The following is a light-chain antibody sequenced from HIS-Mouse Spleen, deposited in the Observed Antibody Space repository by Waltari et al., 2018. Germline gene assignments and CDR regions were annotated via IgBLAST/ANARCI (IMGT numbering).Light chain of an antibody. Sequence: TQSPLSLPVTLGQSITISCTGTSSDVGGYNYVSWYQQHPGKAPKLMIYEVSNRPSGVSNRFSGSKSGNTASLTISGLQAEDEADYYCSSYTSSSTFFGTGTKVTVL. CDR3: SSYTSSSTF. J-gene: IGLJ1*01. CDR2: EVS. CDR1: SSDVGGYNY. V-gene: IGLV2-14*01.